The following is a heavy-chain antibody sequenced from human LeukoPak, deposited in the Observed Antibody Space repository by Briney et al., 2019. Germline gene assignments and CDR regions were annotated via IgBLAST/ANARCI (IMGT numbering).Heavy chain of an antibody. D-gene: IGHD1-26*01. V-gene: IGHV4-4*07. Sequence: SETLSLTCAVYGGSFSGYYWSWIRQPAGKGLEWIGRIYTSGSTNYNPSLKSRVTMSVDTSKNQFSLKLSSVTAADTAVYYCARDLVVGATCWFDPWGQGTLVTVSS. CDR2: IYTSGST. CDR3: ARDLVVGATCWFDP. CDR1: GGSFSGYY. J-gene: IGHJ5*02.